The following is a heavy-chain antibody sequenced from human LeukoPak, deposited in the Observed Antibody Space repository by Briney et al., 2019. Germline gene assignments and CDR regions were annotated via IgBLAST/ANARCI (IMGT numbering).Heavy chain of an antibody. V-gene: IGHV1-24*01. CDR1: GYTLTELS. D-gene: IGHD2-2*01. CDR2: FDPEDGET. CDR3: ATQKNIVVVPGNNWFDP. J-gene: IGHJ5*02. Sequence: ASVKVSCKVSGYTLTELSMHWVRQAPGKGLEWMGGFDPEDGETIYAQKFQGRVTMTEDTSTDTAYMELSSLRSEDTAVYYCATQKNIVVVPGNNWFDPWGQGTLVTVSS.